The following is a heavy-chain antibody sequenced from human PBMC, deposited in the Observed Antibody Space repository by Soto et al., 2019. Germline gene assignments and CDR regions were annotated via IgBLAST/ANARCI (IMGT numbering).Heavy chain of an antibody. CDR2: IYYSGST. J-gene: IGHJ3*02. CDR3: ARMSNYDYIWGSYRPAPDDAFDI. V-gene: IGHV4-31*03. Sequence: PSETLCLTCTVSGGSISGGGDYWSWIRQHPGKGLEWIGYIYYSGSTYYNPSLKSRVTISVDTSKNQFSLKLSSVTAADTAVYYCARMSNYDYIWGSYRPAPDDAFDIWGQGTMVTVSS. D-gene: IGHD3-16*02. CDR1: GGSISGGGDY.